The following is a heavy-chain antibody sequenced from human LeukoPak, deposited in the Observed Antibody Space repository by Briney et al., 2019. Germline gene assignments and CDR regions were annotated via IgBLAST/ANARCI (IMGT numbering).Heavy chain of an antibody. CDR1: GFTFSSYW. Sequence: PGGSLRLSCAVSGFTFSSYWMNWVRQAPGKGLEWIGEINHSGSTNYNPSLKSRVTISVDTSKNQFSLKLSSVTAADTAVYYCARAYPRIVVVVAATRWFDPWGQGTLVTVSS. CDR2: INHSGST. J-gene: IGHJ5*02. V-gene: IGHV4-34*01. CDR3: ARAYPRIVVVVAATRWFDP. D-gene: IGHD2-15*01.